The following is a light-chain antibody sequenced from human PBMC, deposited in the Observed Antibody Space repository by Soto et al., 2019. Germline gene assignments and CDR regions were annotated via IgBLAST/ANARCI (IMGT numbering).Light chain of an antibody. CDR3: QQYNNWPWK. Sequence: EIVMTQSPVTLSVSPGGRATLSCRASQSISDTLAWYQQKPGQAPRLLIHGASTRAPGFPARFSGSGSGTDFTLTISSLQSEDFEVYYCQQYNNWPWKFGQRTK. V-gene: IGKV3-15*01. CDR1: QSISDT. J-gene: IGKJ1*01. CDR2: GAS.